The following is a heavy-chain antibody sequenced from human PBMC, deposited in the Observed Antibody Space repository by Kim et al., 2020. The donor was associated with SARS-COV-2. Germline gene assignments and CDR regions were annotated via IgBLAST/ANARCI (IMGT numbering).Heavy chain of an antibody. CDR1: GGSISSSSYY. Sequence: SETLSLTCTVSGGSISSSSYYWGWNRQPPGKGLEWIGSIYYSGSTYYNPSLKSRVTISVDTSKNQFSLKLSSVTAADTAVYYCARNNYNYYYGMDVWGQGTAVTVSS. V-gene: IGHV4-39*01. CDR2: IYYSGST. CDR3: ARNNYNYYYGMDV. J-gene: IGHJ6*02.